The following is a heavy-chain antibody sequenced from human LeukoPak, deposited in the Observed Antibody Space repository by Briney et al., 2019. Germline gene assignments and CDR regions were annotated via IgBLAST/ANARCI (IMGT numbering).Heavy chain of an antibody. CDR3: ALGSGYSYGFYYFDY. CDR2: INPNSGGT. D-gene: IGHD5-18*01. Sequence: GASVKVSCKASGYTFTGYYMHWVRQAPGQGLEWMGWINPNSGGTNYAQKFQGRVTMTRDTSISTAYMELSRLRSDDTAVYYCALGSGYSYGFYYFDYWGQGTLVTVSS. J-gene: IGHJ4*02. V-gene: IGHV1-2*02. CDR1: GYTFTGYY.